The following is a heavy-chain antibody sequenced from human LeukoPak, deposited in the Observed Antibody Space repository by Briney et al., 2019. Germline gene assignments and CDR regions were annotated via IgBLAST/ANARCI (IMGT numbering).Heavy chain of an antibody. CDR3: ASYDDFWVFDY. V-gene: IGHV4-59*08. CDR1: GVSISGYY. CDR2: IYYSGST. Sequence: SETLSLTCAVSGVSISGYYRSWVRQPPGKGLEWIGYIYYSGSTNSTPSLKSRVTISVDTSKNKFSLKRSSVTAADTPVYYCASYDDFWVFDYWGQGTLVTVSS. D-gene: IGHD3-3*01. J-gene: IGHJ4*02.